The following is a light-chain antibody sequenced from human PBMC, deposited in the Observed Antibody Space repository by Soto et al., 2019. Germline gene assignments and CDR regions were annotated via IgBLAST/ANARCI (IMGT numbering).Light chain of an antibody. Sequence: EIVVTQSPATLSVSPGERATLSCRASQSVGNNFAWYQQKPGQAPRLLIFATSTRATGVPARFSGSGSGTEFTLPIGSLQSEDFAVYYCQQYGDWPLTFGGGAKVEIE. CDR2: ATS. CDR3: QQYGDWPLT. J-gene: IGKJ4*01. V-gene: IGKV3-15*01. CDR1: QSVGNN.